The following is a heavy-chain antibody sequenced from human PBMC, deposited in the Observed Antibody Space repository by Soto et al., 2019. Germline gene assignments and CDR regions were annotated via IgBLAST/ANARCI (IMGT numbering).Heavy chain of an antibody. CDR3: VKTYGGAAAGTESALAFDI. Sequence: GGSLRLSCSASGFTFSSYAMHWVRQAPGKGLEYVSAISSNGGSTYYADSVKGRFTISRDNSKNTLYLQMSSLRAEDTAVYYCVKTYGGAAAGTESALAFDIWGQGTMVTVSS. CDR1: GFTFSSYA. V-gene: IGHV3-64D*08. CDR2: ISSNGGST. D-gene: IGHD6-13*01. J-gene: IGHJ3*02.